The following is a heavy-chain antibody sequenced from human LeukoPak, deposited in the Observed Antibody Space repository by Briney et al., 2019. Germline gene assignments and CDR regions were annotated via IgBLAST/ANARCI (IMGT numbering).Heavy chain of an antibody. D-gene: IGHD5-24*01. CDR3: ARDLEMATITGGADY. CDR1: GYTFTSYG. CDR2: ISAYNGNT. Sequence: ASVKVSCKASGYTFTSYGISWVRQAPGQGLEWMGWISAYNGNTNYAQKLQGRVTMTTDTSTSTAYMELRSLRSDDTAVYYCARDLEMATITGGADYWGQGTLVTVSS. V-gene: IGHV1-18*01. J-gene: IGHJ4*02.